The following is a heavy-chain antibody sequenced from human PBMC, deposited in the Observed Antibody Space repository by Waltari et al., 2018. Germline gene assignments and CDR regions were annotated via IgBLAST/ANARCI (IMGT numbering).Heavy chain of an antibody. D-gene: IGHD3-10*02. CDR2: MGGIVSIYYSGST. V-gene: IGHV4-39*01. CDR1: GGSITSSYH. J-gene: IGHJ4*02. CDR3: ARHVGTMLGFDY. Sequence: QLQLQESGPGLVKPSETLSLICTVSGGSITSSYHWGWIRQPPGKGLEWIGSMGGIVSIYYSGSTYYNPSLKSRVTISVDTSKNQFSLKLSSVTAADTAVYYCARHVGTMLGFDYWGQGTLVIVSS.